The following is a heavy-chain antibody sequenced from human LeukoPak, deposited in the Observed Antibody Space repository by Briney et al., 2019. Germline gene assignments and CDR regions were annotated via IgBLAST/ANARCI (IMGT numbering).Heavy chain of an antibody. CDR1: GGSISSGGYS. CDR3: ARSYGANDY. Sequence: SETLSLTCAVSGGSISSGGYSWSWIRQPPGKGLEWIGYIYHSRSTYYNPSLKSRVTISVDRSKNQFSLKLSSVTAADTAMYYCARSYGANDYWGHGTLVTVSS. J-gene: IGHJ4*01. D-gene: IGHD4-17*01. CDR2: IYHSRST. V-gene: IGHV4-30-2*01.